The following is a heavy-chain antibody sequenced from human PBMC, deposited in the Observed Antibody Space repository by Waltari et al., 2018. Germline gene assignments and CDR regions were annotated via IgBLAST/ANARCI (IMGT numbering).Heavy chain of an antibody. CDR3: ARGWRMATMGPPGY. CDR2: VNTNSGNT. J-gene: IGHJ4*02. CDR1: GYTFTSYD. V-gene: IGHV1-8*02. Sequence: QVQLVQSGAEVKKPGASVKVSCKASGYTFTSYDINWVRQATGQGLEWMGWVNTNSGNTGYAKKSQGRVTMTRNTAVSTAYMELSSLRSEDTAVYYCARGWRMATMGPPGYWGQGTLVTVSS. D-gene: IGHD5-12*01.